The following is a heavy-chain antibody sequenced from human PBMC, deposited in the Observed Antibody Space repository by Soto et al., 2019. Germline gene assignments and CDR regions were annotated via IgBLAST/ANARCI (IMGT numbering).Heavy chain of an antibody. CDR1: GGSFGNSA. V-gene: IGHV1-69*01. Sequence: QVQLVQSGAEVKKPGSSVKVSCKASGGSFGNSAINWVRQTPGQGLEWLGGFIPVYRTLNYAQKFQGRVTITADESTGTAYMTLISLASDDTVVYYCATGVIWIGYFTVDSWGQGTRVTVSS. CDR3: ATGVIWIGYFTVDS. D-gene: IGHD3-3*01. CDR2: FIPVYRTL. J-gene: IGHJ4*02.